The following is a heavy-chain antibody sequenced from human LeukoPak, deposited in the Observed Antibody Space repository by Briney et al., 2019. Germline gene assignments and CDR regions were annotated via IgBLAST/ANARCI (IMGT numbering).Heavy chain of an antibody. J-gene: IGHJ6*03. D-gene: IGHD3-10*01. CDR1: AGSITSDDYY. CDR2: IHNRGST. Sequence: PSETLSLTCTVSAGSITSDDYYWNWIRQHPGKGLEWIGYIHNRGSTYYNPSLQSRVTISVDTSKNRFSLKLSSVTAADTAVYYCARSKLRVAIPYYYYMDVWGKGTRVTVSS. V-gene: IGHV4-31*03. CDR3: ARSKLRVAIPYYYYMDV.